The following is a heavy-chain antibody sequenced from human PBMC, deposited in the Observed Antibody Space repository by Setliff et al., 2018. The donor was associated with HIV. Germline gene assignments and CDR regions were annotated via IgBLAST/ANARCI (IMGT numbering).Heavy chain of an antibody. V-gene: IGHV1-18*01. Sequence: GASVKVSCKASGYPFSGYGISWVRQAPGQGLEWMGMINPSGGQRSFAQKFQGRITVATATSTATSTGTVYMELSSLRSEDTAVYYCAREAPDDHFDHWGQGTLVTVSS. CDR2: INPSGGQR. D-gene: IGHD1-1*01. J-gene: IGHJ4*02. CDR1: GYPFSGYG. CDR3: AREAPDDHFDH.